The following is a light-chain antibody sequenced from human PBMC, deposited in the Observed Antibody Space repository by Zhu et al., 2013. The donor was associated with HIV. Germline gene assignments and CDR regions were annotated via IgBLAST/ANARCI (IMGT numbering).Light chain of an antibody. CDR1: QSLLFNADGNTY. Sequence: DIFLSQSPLSLSVSLGQPASISCRSTQSLLFNADGNTYLFWFHQRPGQSPRRLIYEVSKRDSGVPDRFSGSGSGTDFTLKISRVEAEDVGVYYCMQGTHWPQITFGQGTRLEIK. CDR2: EVS. CDR3: MQGTHWPQIT. V-gene: IGKV2-30*01. J-gene: IGKJ5*01.